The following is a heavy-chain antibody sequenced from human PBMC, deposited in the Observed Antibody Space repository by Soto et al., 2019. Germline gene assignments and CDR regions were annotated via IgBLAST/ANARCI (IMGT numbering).Heavy chain of an antibody. D-gene: IGHD6-13*01. V-gene: IGHV2-5*02. Sequence: QITLKESGPPLVKPTQTLTLTCTFSGFSLSTSGVGVGWIRQPPGKALEWLALIYWDDDKRYSPSLKSRLTIPKDTSKNQVVLTMTNMDPVDTATYYCAHSRSIAAAGTVEPPGDWFDPWGQGTLVTVSS. CDR3: AHSRSIAAAGTVEPPGDWFDP. CDR1: GFSLSTSGVG. J-gene: IGHJ5*02. CDR2: IYWDDDK.